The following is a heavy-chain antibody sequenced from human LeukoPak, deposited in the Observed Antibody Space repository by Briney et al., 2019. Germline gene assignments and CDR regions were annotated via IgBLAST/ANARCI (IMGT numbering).Heavy chain of an antibody. D-gene: IGHD4-17*01. Sequence: PSETLSLTCTVSGGSISSYYWSWIRQPPGKGLEWIGYIHYSGSTNYNPSLKSRVTISVDTSKNQFSLKLSSVTAADTAVYYCARQGPYGDLDYWGQGTLVTVSS. V-gene: IGHV4-59*08. J-gene: IGHJ4*02. CDR2: IHYSGST. CDR3: ARQGPYGDLDY. CDR1: GGSISSYY.